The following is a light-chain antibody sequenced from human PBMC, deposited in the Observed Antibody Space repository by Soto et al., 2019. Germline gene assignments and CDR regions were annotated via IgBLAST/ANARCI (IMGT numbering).Light chain of an antibody. CDR1: QSLGSD. Sequence: EIVMTQSPGTLSLSPGDTATLSCRASQSLGSDLAWYQQKPGQAPRLLIFGASNRATGIPARFSGSGSGTDFTLTISSLEPEDFAVYYCQQRSNWPRTFGQGTKVDIK. CDR3: QQRSNWPRT. J-gene: IGKJ1*01. V-gene: IGKV3-11*01. CDR2: GAS.